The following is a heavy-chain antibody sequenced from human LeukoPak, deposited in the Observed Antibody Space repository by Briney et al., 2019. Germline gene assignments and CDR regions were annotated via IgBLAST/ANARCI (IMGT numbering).Heavy chain of an antibody. CDR1: VFTFSSYA. CDR2: VTNNGGIT. D-gene: IGHD3-10*01. V-gene: IGHV3-64D*09. CDR3: VKGYYYGSGSPFDY. J-gene: IGHJ4*02. Sequence: PDCSQRLSCSASVFTFSSYAIHWVRQAPGKGLEYVSAVTNNGGITYYADSVKGRFTISRDNTKNTLSLQMSSLRAEDTAVYYCVKGYYYGSGSPFDYWGQGTLVTVSS.